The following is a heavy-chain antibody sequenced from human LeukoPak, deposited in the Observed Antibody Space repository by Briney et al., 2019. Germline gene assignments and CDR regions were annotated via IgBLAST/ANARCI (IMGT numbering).Heavy chain of an antibody. Sequence: SETLSLTCTLSAGSLSSGSDFWSWIRQPPGKGLEWIGHIYYTGATNYNPSLSSRVTISLDTSKNQFSLKLNSMTAADTAVYYCAVLWLGGLYSWLDPWGQGHLVTVSS. D-gene: IGHD3-10*01. CDR3: AVLWLGGLYSWLDP. CDR1: AGSLSSGSDF. V-gene: IGHV4-61*01. J-gene: IGHJ5*01. CDR2: IYYTGAT.